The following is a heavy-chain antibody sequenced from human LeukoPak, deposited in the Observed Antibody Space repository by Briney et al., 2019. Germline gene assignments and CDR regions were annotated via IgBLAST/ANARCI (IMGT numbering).Heavy chain of an antibody. V-gene: IGHV4-34*01. J-gene: IGHJ6*03. D-gene: IGHD2-2*01. Sequence: PSETLSLTCAVYGRSFSGYYWSWIRQPPGKGLEWIGEINHSGSTNYNPSLKSRVTISVDTSKNQFSLKLSSVTAADTAVYYCARACRCSSTSCYEQRLYYYYYYYMDVWGKGATVTVSS. CDR2: INHSGST. CDR3: ARACRCSSTSCYEQRLYYYYYYYMDV. CDR1: GRSFSGYY.